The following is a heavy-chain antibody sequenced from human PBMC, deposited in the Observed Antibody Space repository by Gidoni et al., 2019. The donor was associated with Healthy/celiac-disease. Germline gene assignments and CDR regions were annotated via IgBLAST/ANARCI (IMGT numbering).Heavy chain of an antibody. V-gene: IGHV1-69*04. CDR2: IIPILGIA. CDR3: ASELVVRGVYFDY. J-gene: IGHJ4*02. D-gene: IGHD3-10*01. Sequence: QVQLVQSGAEVKKPGSSVKVSCKASGGTFSSYAISWVRQAPGQGLEWMGRIIPILGIANSAQKFQGRVTITADKSTSTAYMELSSLRSEDTAVYYCASELVVRGVYFDYWGQGTLVTVSS. CDR1: GGTFSSYA.